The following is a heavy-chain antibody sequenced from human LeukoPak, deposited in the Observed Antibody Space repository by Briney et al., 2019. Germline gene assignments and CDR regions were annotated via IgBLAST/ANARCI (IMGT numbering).Heavy chain of an antibody. V-gene: IGHV3-11*01. CDR2: ISSSGSTI. Sequence: PGGSLRLSCAASGFTFSDYYMSWIRQAPGKGLEWVSYISSSGSTIYYADSVKGQFTISRDNAKNSLYLQMNSLRAEDTAVYYCARDNSWELLLDYWGQGTLVTVSS. J-gene: IGHJ4*02. CDR3: ARDNSWELLLDY. CDR1: GFTFSDYY. D-gene: IGHD1-26*01.